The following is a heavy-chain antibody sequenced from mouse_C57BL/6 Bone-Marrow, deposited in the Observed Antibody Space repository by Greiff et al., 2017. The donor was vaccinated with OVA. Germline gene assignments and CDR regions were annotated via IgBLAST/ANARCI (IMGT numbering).Heavy chain of an antibody. D-gene: IGHD4-1*01. V-gene: IGHV5-9*01. J-gene: IGHJ2*01. CDR2: ISGGGGNT. CDR3: ARLWDYFDY. CDR1: GFTFSSYT. Sequence: EVQRVESGGGLVKPGGSLKLSCAASGFTFSSYTMSWVRQTPEKRLEWVATISGGGGNTYYPDSVKGRFTISRDNAKNTLYLQMSSLRSEDTALYYCARLWDYFDYWGQGTTLTVSS.